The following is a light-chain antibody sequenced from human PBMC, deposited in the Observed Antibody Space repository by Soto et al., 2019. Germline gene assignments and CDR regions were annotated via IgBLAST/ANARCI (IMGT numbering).Light chain of an antibody. V-gene: IGKV1-39*01. Sequence: DIQMTQSPSSLSASVADRVTITCRAGQTISTYLNWYQQKPGKAPKLLIYAASSLESGVPSRFSGSGSGTDFTLTISSLQPEDFATDYCQQSHSIPYTFGQGTKLETK. CDR1: QTISTY. CDR2: AAS. CDR3: QQSHSIPYT. J-gene: IGKJ2*01.